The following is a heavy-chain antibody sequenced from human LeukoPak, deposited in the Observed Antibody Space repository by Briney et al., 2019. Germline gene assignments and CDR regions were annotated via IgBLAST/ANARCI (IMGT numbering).Heavy chain of an antibody. J-gene: IGHJ3*02. CDR1: GITFSEAW. CDR2: ISWNSGSI. V-gene: IGHV3-9*03. CDR3: AKSFIRYSSSSRDAFDT. D-gene: IGHD6-6*01. Sequence: GGSLRLSCTASGITFSEAWMSWVRQAPGKGLGGVSGISWNSGSIGYADSVKGRFTISRDNAKNSLYLQMNSLRAEDMALYYCAKSFIRYSSSSRDAFDTWGQGTMVTVSS.